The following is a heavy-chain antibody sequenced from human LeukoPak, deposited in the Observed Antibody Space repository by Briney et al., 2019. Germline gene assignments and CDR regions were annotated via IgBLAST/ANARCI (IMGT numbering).Heavy chain of an antibody. Sequence: SDTLSLTCTVSGGSISSYYWSWIRQPPGKGLEWIGYIYYSGSTNYNPSLKSRVTISVDTSKNQFSLKLSSVTAADTAVYYCARVLVRRSRHDAFDIWGQGTMVTVSS. CDR1: GGSISSYY. D-gene: IGHD2-2*01. CDR3: ARVLVRRSRHDAFDI. CDR2: IYYSGST. V-gene: IGHV4-59*07. J-gene: IGHJ3*02.